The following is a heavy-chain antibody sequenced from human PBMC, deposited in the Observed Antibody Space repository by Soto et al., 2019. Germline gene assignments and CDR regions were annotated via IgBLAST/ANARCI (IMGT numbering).Heavy chain of an antibody. Sequence: GESLKISCKGSGYSFTSYWIGWVRQMPRKGLEWMGIIYPGDSDTRYSPSFQGQVTISADKSISTAYLQWSSLKASDTAMYYCARHGGGIAVAGTWGGFDIWGQGTMVTVSS. J-gene: IGHJ3*02. CDR3: ARHGGGIAVAGTWGGFDI. CDR1: GYSFTSYW. D-gene: IGHD6-19*01. V-gene: IGHV5-51*01. CDR2: IYPGDSDT.